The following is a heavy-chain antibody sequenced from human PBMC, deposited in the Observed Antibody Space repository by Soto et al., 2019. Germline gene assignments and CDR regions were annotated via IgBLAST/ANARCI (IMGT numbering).Heavy chain of an antibody. CDR1: GLTFSSYA. D-gene: IGHD2-2*01. V-gene: IGHV3-23*01. Sequence: GGSLRLSCAASGLTFSSYAMSWVRQAPGKGLEWVSAISGSGGTIYYADSVKGRFTISRDNAKNSLYLQVNSLRTEDTAVYYCARPISSCSSTSCGKFELDYWGQGTLVTVSS. J-gene: IGHJ4*02. CDR2: ISGSGGTI. CDR3: ARPISSCSSTSCGKFELDY.